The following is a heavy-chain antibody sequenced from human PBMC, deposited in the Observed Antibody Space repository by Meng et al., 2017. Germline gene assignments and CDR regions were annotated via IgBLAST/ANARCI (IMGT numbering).Heavy chain of an antibody. J-gene: IGHJ2*01. CDR2: IYYSGST. CDR1: GGSISSGGYY. CDR3: ARVHYYDSSGYNNWYFDL. V-gene: IGHV4-31*01. Sequence: VRLQESGQVLVKPARTRSLTCTVSGGSISSGGYYWSWIRQHPGKGLEWIGYIYYSGSTYYNPSLKSLVTISVDTSKNQFSLKLSSVTAADTAVYYCARVHYYDSSGYNNWYFDLWGRGTLVTVSS. D-gene: IGHD3-22*01.